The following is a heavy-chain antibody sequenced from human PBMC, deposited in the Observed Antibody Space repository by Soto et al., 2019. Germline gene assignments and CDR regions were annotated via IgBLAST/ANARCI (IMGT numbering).Heavy chain of an antibody. Sequence: EVQLVESGGGLVKPGGSLRLSCAASGFTFSSYSMNWVRQAPGKGLEWVSSISSSSSYIYYADSVKGRFTISRDNAKNSLYLQMNSLRAEDTAVYYCTSCYNYYYGMDVWGQGTTVTVSS. CDR1: GFTFSSYS. D-gene: IGHD2-2*02. J-gene: IGHJ6*02. V-gene: IGHV3-21*01. CDR3: TSCYNYYYGMDV. CDR2: ISSSSSYI.